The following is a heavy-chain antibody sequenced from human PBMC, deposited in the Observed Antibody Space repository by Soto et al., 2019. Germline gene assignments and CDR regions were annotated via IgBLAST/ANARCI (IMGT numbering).Heavy chain of an antibody. Sequence: QVQLVQSGAEVKKPGASVKVSCKASGYTFTSYGMSWVRQAPGQGLEWMGWISAHTGSSEYAQRFQCRATMTTGKSTSTAYMELRSLRSDDTSVYYCARAFFYQGSDSRGDSFEAFDFWGPGTLLTVSS. CDR1: GYTFTSYG. CDR2: ISAHTGSS. CDR3: ARAFFYQGSDSRGDSFEAFDF. J-gene: IGHJ3*01. D-gene: IGHD3-22*01. V-gene: IGHV1-18*01.